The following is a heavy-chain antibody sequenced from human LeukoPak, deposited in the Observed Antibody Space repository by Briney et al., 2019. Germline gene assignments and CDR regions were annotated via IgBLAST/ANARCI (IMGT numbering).Heavy chain of an antibody. CDR3: AKDERASSWYTPFDS. D-gene: IGHD6-13*01. Sequence: GGSLRLSCAASGFTFSTYAMSWVRQAPGKGLEWVSSIINSGDFTHYADSIKGRFTVSRDNSKNTLFLQLSNLTPDDTAVYFCAKDERASSWYTPFDSWGQGTLVIVSS. J-gene: IGHJ4*02. V-gene: IGHV3-23*01. CDR1: GFTFSTYA. CDR2: IINSGDFT.